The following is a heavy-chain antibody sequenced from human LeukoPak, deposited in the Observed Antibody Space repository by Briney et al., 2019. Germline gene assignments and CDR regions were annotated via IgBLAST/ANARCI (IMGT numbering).Heavy chain of an antibody. CDR2: ITSGGGST. J-gene: IGHJ3*02. CDR1: GFTFSSYA. V-gene: IGHV3-23*01. Sequence: GGSRRLSCAVSGFTFSSYAMSWVRQAPGKGLEWVSVITSGGGSTYYADSVKGRFTISSDNSKNTLYLQMNSLRAEDTAVYYCATCSTTSCHAFDAFDIWGQGTMVTVSS. D-gene: IGHD2-2*01. CDR3: ATCSTTSCHAFDAFDI.